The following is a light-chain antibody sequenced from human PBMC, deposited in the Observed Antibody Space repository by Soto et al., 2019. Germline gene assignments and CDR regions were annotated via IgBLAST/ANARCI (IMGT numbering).Light chain of an antibody. Sequence: EIVLTQSPGTLSLSPGERATLSCRASQSFRSSYLAWYQQRPGQAPRLLIYAASRRATGIPDRFSGSGSGTDFTLTISRLEPEDYAVYYCQQYGSSPGFTFGGGTKVEIK. CDR2: AAS. J-gene: IGKJ4*01. CDR3: QQYGSSPGFT. V-gene: IGKV3-20*01. CDR1: QSFRSSY.